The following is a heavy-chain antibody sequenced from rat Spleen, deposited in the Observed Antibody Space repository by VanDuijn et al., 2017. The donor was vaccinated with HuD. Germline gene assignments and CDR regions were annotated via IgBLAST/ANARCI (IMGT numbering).Heavy chain of an antibody. CDR2: ISYDGDST. CDR3: TTEGYYYDGPYWYFDF. V-gene: IGHV5-20*01. CDR1: GFTFSNYD. J-gene: IGHJ1*01. D-gene: IGHD1-12*02. Sequence: EVQLVESGGGLVQPGRSMKLSCAASGFTFSNYDMAWVRQAPKAGLEWVATISYDGDSTNYRDSVKGRFTISRDNAKGTLYLQMDSLRSEDTATYYCTTEGYYYDGPYWYFDFWGPGTMVTVSS.